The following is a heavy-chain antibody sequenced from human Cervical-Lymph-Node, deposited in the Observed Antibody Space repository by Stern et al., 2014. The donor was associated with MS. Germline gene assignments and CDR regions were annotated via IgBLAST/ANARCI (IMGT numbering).Heavy chain of an antibody. V-gene: IGHV4-61*02. Sequence: QVQLQESGPGLVKPSQTLSLTCTVSGGSLRSGSYYLSWIRQPAGKGLEWIGRIYTSGRTNYNLPRKSRVTIAVATTKNQFSLSLISVTAADTAVYYCARGGRTGTMTYDYWGQGNLVTVSS. CDR3: ARGGRTGTMTYDY. CDR1: GGSLRSGSYY. J-gene: IGHJ4*02. D-gene: IGHD1-1*01. CDR2: IYTSGRT.